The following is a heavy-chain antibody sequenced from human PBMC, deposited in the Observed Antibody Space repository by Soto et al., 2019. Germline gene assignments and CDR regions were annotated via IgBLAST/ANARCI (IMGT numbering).Heavy chain of an antibody. V-gene: IGHV4-61*01. J-gene: IGHJ4*02. CDR1: GGSVSSGSYY. CDR2: IYYRGST. CDR3: ARDMVRGVNDYFDY. D-gene: IGHD3-10*01. Sequence: QVQLQESGPGLVKPSETLSLTCTVSGGSVSSGSYYWSWIRQPPGKGLEWIGYIYYRGSTNYNPALKSRVTISVDTSKNQFSLKLSSVTAADTAVYYCARDMVRGVNDYFDYWGQGTLVTVSS.